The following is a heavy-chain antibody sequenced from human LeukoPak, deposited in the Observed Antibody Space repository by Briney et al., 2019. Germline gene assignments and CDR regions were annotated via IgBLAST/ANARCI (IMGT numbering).Heavy chain of an antibody. CDR1: GFTFSSYS. CDR2: VSSSSSYI. Sequence: GGSLRLSCAASGFTFSSYSMNWVRQAPGKGLEWVSSVSSSSSYIYYADSVKGRFTISRDNAKNSLYLQMNSLRAEDTAVYYCARDPGYCSGGSCYPDYWGQGTLVTVSS. D-gene: IGHD2-15*01. CDR3: ARDPGYCSGGSCYPDY. V-gene: IGHV3-21*01. J-gene: IGHJ4*02.